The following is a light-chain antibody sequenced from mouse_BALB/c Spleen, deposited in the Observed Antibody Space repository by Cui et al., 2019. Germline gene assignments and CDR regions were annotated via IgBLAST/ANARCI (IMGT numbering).Light chain of an antibody. CDR2: STS. Sequence: QIVLTQSLAIMSASLGEEITLTCSASPSVSYMHWYQQKSGTSPKLLIYSTSNLASGVPSRFSGSGSGTFYSLTISSVEAEDAADYYCHQWSSYPWTFGGGTKLEIK. V-gene: IGKV4-80*01. CDR1: PSVSY. J-gene: IGKJ1*01. CDR3: HQWSSYPWT.